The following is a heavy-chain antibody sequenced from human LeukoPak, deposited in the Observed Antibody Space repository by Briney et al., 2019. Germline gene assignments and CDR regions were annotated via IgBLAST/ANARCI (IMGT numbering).Heavy chain of an antibody. CDR2: INPNSGGT. D-gene: IGHD6-13*01. CDR3: ARGRYSSSWYLEGHTETFDY. CDR1: GYTFTGYY. J-gene: IGHJ4*02. V-gene: IGHV1-2*02. Sequence: ASVKVSCKASGYTFTGYYMHWVRQAPGQGLEWMGWINPNSGGTNYAQKFQGRVTMTRDTSISTAYMELSRLRSDDTAVYYCARGRYSSSWYLEGHTETFDYWGQGTLVTVSS.